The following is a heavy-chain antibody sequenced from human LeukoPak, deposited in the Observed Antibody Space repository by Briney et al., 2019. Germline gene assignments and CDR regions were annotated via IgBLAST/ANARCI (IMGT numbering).Heavy chain of an antibody. J-gene: IGHJ4*02. CDR1: GGSISSGSYY. Sequence: SQTLSLTCTVSGGSISSGSYYWNWIRQPAGKGLEWIGRIYASGITNYHPSLKSRVAISVDTSKNQFSLRLSSVTAADTAVYYCASGADSSNYFLYYWGQGILVTVSS. CDR2: IYASGIT. D-gene: IGHD3-22*01. V-gene: IGHV4-61*02. CDR3: ASGADSSNYFLYY.